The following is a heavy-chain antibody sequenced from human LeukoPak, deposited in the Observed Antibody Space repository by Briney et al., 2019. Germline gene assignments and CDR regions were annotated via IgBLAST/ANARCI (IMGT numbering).Heavy chain of an antibody. CDR3: ASSGYGDYSSPFDY. CDR2: ISSNGGST. CDR1: GFTYSSYA. J-gene: IGHJ4*02. D-gene: IGHD4-17*01. Sequence: GGSLRLSCAASGFTYSSYAMHWVRQAPGKGLEYVSAISSNGGSTYYANSVKGRFTISRDNSKNTLYLQMGSLRAEDMAVYYCASSGYGDYSSPFDYWGQGTLVTVSS. V-gene: IGHV3-64*01.